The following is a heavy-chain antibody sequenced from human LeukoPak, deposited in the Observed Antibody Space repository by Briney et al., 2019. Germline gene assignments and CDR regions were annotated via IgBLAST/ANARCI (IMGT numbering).Heavy chain of an antibody. V-gene: IGHV3-23*01. CDR1: GVTFSSYA. Sequence: GALRLSCAASGVTFSSYAMSWVRQAPGKGLEWVSGISGTGSRTYYADSVKGRFTISRDNSKNRLSLQMNSLRAEDTAVYYCAKGTVVVPAAFHFYMDVWGKGTTVTVSS. CDR2: ISGTGSRT. CDR3: AKGTVVVPAAFHFYMDV. D-gene: IGHD2-2*01. J-gene: IGHJ6*03.